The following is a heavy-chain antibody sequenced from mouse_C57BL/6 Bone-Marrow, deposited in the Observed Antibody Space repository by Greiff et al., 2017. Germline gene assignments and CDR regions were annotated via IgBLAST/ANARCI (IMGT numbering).Heavy chain of an antibody. Sequence: QVQLQQSGAELVKPGASVKISCKASGYAFSSYWMNWVKQRPGKGLEWIGQIYPGDGDTNYNGKFKGKATLTAAKSSSTAYMQLSSLTSEDSAVYFCASGAYYSNYDAMDYWGQGTSDTVSS. D-gene: IGHD2-5*01. V-gene: IGHV1-80*01. CDR3: ASGAYYSNYDAMDY. CDR1: GYAFSSYW. J-gene: IGHJ4*01. CDR2: IYPGDGDT.